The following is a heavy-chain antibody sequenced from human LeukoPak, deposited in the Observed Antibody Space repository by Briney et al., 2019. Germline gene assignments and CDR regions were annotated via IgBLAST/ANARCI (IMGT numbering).Heavy chain of an antibody. CDR3: ARGPTRLLWFGGSDY. D-gene: IGHD3-10*01. CDR1: GGTFSSYE. V-gene: IGHV1-2*02. CDR2: INPNSGGT. Sequence: ASVKVSCKASGGTFSSYEISWVRQAPGQGLEWMGWINPNSGGTNYAQKFQGRVTMTRDTSISTAYMELSRLRSDDTAVYYCARGPTRLLWFGGSDYWGQGTLVTVSS. J-gene: IGHJ4*02.